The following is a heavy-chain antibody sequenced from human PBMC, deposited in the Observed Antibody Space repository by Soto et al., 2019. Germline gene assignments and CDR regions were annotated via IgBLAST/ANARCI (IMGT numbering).Heavy chain of an antibody. Sequence: QVQLQESGPGLVKPSQTLSLTCTVSGVSFSSGDYYWSWIRQPPGKGLEGIGSIFYSVSTYYNPSLKSRVTISVDTSKNQFSLKLSSVTAADTAVYYCARIVLSVFNWFDPWGQGTLVTVSS. CDR1: GVSFSSGDYY. J-gene: IGHJ5*02. CDR2: IFYSVST. D-gene: IGHD2-15*01. V-gene: IGHV4-30-4*01. CDR3: ARIVLSVFNWFDP.